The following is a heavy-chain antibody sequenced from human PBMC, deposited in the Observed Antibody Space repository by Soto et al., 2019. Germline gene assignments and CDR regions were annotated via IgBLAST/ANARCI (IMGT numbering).Heavy chain of an antibody. CDR1: GGSFSGYY. V-gene: IGHV4-34*01. D-gene: IGHD1-7*01. CDR3: ARGPRGNWNYVSTAPPSYFDY. Sequence: SETLSLTCAVYGGSFSGYYWSWIRQPPGKGLEWIGEINHSGSTNYNPSLKSRVTISVDTSKNQFSLKLSSVTAADTAVYYCARGPRGNWNYVSTAPPSYFDYWGQGTLVTVSS. J-gene: IGHJ4*02. CDR2: INHSGST.